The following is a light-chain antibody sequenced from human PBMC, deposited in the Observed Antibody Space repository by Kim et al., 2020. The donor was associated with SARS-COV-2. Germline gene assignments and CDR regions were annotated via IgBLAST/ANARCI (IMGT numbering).Light chain of an antibody. CDR1: QSVTTN. CDR3: QQSNNWAYT. CDR2: DAP. V-gene: IGKV3-15*01. Sequence: SVSRGERDPLPHRACQSVTTNFAWHTQTPGHAPRVLIYDAPTRATGLTASLSGSGCGTEFTHTISTLQSEYFAVYYCQQSNNWAYTFGQGTKLEI. J-gene: IGKJ2*01.